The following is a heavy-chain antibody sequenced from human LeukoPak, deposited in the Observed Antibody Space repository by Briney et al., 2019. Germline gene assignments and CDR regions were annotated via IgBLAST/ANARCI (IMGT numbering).Heavy chain of an antibody. CDR3: ARGSSGWYNWFDP. CDR2: GSESGGT. Sequence: SETLSLTCAVYGGSLNGHYWSWIRQPPGKGLEWIGEGSESGGTKFNPSLKSRVTISVDTSKNQFSLKLSSVTAADTAVYYCARGSSGWYNWFDPWGQGTLVTVSS. J-gene: IGHJ5*02. V-gene: IGHV4-34*01. CDR1: GGSLNGHY. D-gene: IGHD6-19*01.